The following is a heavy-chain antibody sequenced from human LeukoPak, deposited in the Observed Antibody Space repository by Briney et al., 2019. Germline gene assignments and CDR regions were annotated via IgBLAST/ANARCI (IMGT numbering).Heavy chain of an antibody. J-gene: IGHJ5*02. V-gene: IGHV4-4*02. CDR3: ARAGTGTMMYNWSDP. D-gene: IGHD3-22*01. Sequence: PSGTLSLTCAVSGGSISSSNWWSWVRQPPGKGLEWIGEIYHSGSTNYNPSLKSRVTISVDKSKNQFSLKLSSVTAADTAVYYCARAGTGTMMYNWSDPWGQGTLVTVSS. CDR1: GGSISSSNW. CDR2: IYHSGST.